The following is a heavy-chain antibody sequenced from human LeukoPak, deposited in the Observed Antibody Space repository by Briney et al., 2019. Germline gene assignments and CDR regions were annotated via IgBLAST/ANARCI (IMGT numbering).Heavy chain of an antibody. Sequence: GGSLRLSCAASGFTLSSDFMSWVRQAPGKGLEGVALINRGGSTYYADSVKGRFTISRDNSKNTLNFQMNNLRAEDTAVYYCAAFRGDYWGQGTLVSVSS. CDR1: GFTLSSDF. D-gene: IGHD3-3*02. J-gene: IGHJ4*02. CDR2: INRGGST. V-gene: IGHV3-53*01. CDR3: AAFRGDY.